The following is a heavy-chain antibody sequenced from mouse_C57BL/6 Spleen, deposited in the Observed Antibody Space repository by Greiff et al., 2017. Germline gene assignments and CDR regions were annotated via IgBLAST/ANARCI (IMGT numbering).Heavy chain of an antibody. J-gene: IGHJ4*01. CDR3: SRWMDDDSVYYAMDY. CDR1: GYAFSSYW. CDR2: IYPGDGDT. D-gene: IGHD2-4*01. Sequence: VQLQQSGAELVKSGASVKISCKASGYAFSSYWMNWVKQRPGKGLEWIGQIYPGDGDTNYNGKYKGKATLTADKSSSTAYMQLSSLTSEDSAVYFCSRWMDDDSVYYAMDYWGQGTSVTVSS. V-gene: IGHV1-80*01.